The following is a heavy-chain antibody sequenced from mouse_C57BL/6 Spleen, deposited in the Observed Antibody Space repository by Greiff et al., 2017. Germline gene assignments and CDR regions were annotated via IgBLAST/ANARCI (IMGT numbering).Heavy chain of an antibody. Sequence: EVQGVESGGDLVKPGGSLKLSCAASGFTFSSYGMSWVRQTPDKRLEWVATISSGGSYTYYPDSVKGRFTISRDNAKNTLYLQMSSLKSEDTAMYYCARHASYYFDYWGQGATLTVSS. V-gene: IGHV5-6*01. J-gene: IGHJ2*01. CDR3: ARHASYYFDY. D-gene: IGHD6-1*01. CDR2: ISSGGSYT. CDR1: GFTFSSYG.